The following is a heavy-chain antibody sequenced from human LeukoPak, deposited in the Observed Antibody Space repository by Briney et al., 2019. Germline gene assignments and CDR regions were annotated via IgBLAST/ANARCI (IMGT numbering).Heavy chain of an antibody. D-gene: IGHD2-2*01. CDR3: AKTSSPSYYYYMDV. Sequence: ASVKVSCKASGGTFSSYAISWVRQAPGQGLEWMGGIIPFFGTANYAQKFQGRVTITTDESTSTAYMELSSLRSEDTAVYYCAKTSSPSYYYYMDVWGKGTTVTVSS. CDR2: IIPFFGTA. CDR1: GGTFSSYA. J-gene: IGHJ6*03. V-gene: IGHV1-69*05.